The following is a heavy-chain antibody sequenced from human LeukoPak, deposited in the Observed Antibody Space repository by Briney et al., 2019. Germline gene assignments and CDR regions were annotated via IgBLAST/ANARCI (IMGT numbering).Heavy chain of an antibody. CDR3: AKGSGINHYHWIDP. CDR2: ISGGGGST. D-gene: IGHD1-14*01. CDR1: EFTFSNYA. Sequence: GGSLRLSCAASEFTFSNYAMNWVRQAPGKGPEWVSGISGGGGSTYYADSVKGRFTISRDNSKNTLYLQLDSLRAEDTALYYCAKGSGINHYHWIDPWGQGTLVTVSS. J-gene: IGHJ5*02. V-gene: IGHV3-23*01.